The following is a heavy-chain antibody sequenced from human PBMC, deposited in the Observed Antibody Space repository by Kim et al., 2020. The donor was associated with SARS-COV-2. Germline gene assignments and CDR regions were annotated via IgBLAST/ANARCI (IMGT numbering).Heavy chain of an antibody. D-gene: IGHD2-2*01. J-gene: IGHJ4*02. V-gene: IGHV5-51*01. CDR1: GYSFNSYW. CDR2: VYPGDSDT. Sequence: GESLKISCKGSGYSFNSYWIGWVRQMPGKGLEWMAIVYPGDSDTRYSPAFQGHVTISVDKSISTAYLQWESLTASDTAVYYCAKLAGYPKIDRFDFWGQGTLVTVS. CDR3: AKLAGYPKIDRFDF.